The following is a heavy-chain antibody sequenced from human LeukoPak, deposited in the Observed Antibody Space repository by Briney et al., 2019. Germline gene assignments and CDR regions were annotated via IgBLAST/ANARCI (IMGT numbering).Heavy chain of an antibody. Sequence: GASVEVSCKASGDTSGDTFSSYAISWVRQAPGQGLEWMGGIIPIFDTTNYAQEFQGRVTITADESTNTAYMELSSLRSEDTAVYYCARTAVAGYYYYYMDVWGKGTTVTVSS. D-gene: IGHD6-19*01. V-gene: IGHV1-69*13. CDR2: IIPIFDTT. CDR3: ARTAVAGYYYYYMDV. CDR1: GDTSGDTFSSYA. J-gene: IGHJ6*03.